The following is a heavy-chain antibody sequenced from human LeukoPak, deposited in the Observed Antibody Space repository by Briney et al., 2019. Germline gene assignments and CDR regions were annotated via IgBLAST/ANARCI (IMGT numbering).Heavy chain of an antibody. CDR2: ISADGGGT. Sequence: PGGSLRLSCAASGFTFDDYAMHWVRQAPGMGLEWVSSISADGGGTYYADSVKGRFTVSRDNSKNTLYLDINSLRVEDTAVHYCAKWAGSGAQTKRYFGPFDSWGQGTLVTVSS. J-gene: IGHJ4*02. CDR3: AKWAGSGAQTKRYFGPFDS. CDR1: GFTFDDYA. D-gene: IGHD3-3*01. V-gene: IGHV3-23*01.